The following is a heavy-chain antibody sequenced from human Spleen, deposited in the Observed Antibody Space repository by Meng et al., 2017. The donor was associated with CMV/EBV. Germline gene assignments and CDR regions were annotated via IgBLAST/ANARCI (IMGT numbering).Heavy chain of an antibody. V-gene: IGHV3-30*02. Sequence: GGSLRLSCVTSGLSFRDFGMHWVRQAPGKGLEWVAFIRGDVKTTYYADSVKGRFTISRDDSKNTLFLQMNSLVAEDTALYKCATEHQRGYHSEGPGGFWGQGTLVTVSS. CDR1: GLSFRDFG. D-gene: IGHD3-22*01. CDR3: ATEHQRGYHSEGPGGF. J-gene: IGHJ4*02. CDR2: IRGDVKTT.